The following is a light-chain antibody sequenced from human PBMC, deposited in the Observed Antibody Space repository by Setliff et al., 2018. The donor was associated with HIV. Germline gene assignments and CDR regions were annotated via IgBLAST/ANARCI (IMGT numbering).Light chain of an antibody. CDR1: SRDVGGYNY. CDR3: SSYAITNTLP. V-gene: IGLV2-14*01. J-gene: IGLJ1*01. Sequence: QSVLAQPASVSGSPGQSITISCTGTSRDVGGYNYVSWYQQHPGKAPKLIIYEVRNRPSGVSSRFSGSKSGNTASLTISGLQTEDEADYYCSSYAITNTLPFGTGTRSPS. CDR2: EVR.